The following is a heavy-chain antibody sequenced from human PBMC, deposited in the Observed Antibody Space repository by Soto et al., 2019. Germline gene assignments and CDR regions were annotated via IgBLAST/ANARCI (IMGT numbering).Heavy chain of an antibody. V-gene: IGHV4-4*02. CDR1: SDSISSSNW. CDR3: ARTTVTTNYYYYYMDV. D-gene: IGHD4-17*01. J-gene: IGHJ6*03. CDR2: IYHSGST. Sequence: QVLLQESGPGLVKPSGTLSLTCAVSSDSISSSNWWSWVRQPPGKGLEWIGEIYHSGSTNYNPSLKSRVTISVDKSKNQFSLNLSSMTAADTAVYYCARTTVTTNYYYYYMDVWGKGTTVTVSS.